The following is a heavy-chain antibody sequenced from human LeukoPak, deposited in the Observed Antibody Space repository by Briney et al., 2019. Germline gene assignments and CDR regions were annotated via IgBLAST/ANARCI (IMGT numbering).Heavy chain of an antibody. CDR2: IKSKTDGGTT. J-gene: IGHJ4*02. D-gene: IGHD1-26*01. CDR3: TTGPGEPLDY. CDR1: GFTFSSYA. Sequence: NPGGSLRLSCAASGFTFSSYAMSWVRQAPGKGLEWVGRIKSKTDGGTTDYAAPVKGRFTISRDDSKNTLYLQMNSLKTEDTAVYCCTTGPGEPLDYWGQGTLVTVSS. V-gene: IGHV3-15*01.